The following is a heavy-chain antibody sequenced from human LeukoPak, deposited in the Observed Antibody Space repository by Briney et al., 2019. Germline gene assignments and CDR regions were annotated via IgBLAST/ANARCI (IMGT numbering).Heavy chain of an antibody. J-gene: IGHJ4*02. CDR1: GFTFSDYY. CDR3: ARGGSSRPDY. V-gene: IGHV3-11*05. Sequence: GGSLRLSCAASGFTFSDYYMSWIRQAPGKGLEWVSYISDDGTYPAYTDSVKGRFTISRDNAKNSLYLQIHSLRGDDTAVYYCARGGSSRPDYWGQGTLVTVSS. CDR2: ISDDGTYP. D-gene: IGHD6-13*01.